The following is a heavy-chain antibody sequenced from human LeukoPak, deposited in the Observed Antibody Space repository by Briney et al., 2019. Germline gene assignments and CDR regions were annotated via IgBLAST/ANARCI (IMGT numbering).Heavy chain of an antibody. CDR3: AREAHSSGWYERYGMDV. Sequence: SETLSLTCTVSGYSIRSGYYWGWIRQSPGKGLDWTGNIYHSGTTYYNPSLKSRATISVDTSKNQFSLKLSSVTAADTAVYYCAREAHSSGWYERYGMDVWGQGTTVTVSS. D-gene: IGHD6-19*01. CDR1: GYSIRSGYY. J-gene: IGHJ6*02. CDR2: IYHSGTT. V-gene: IGHV4-38-2*02.